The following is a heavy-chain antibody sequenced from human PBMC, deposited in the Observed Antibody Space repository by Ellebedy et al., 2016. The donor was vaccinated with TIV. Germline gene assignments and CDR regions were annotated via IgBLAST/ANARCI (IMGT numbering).Heavy chain of an antibody. J-gene: IGHJ3*02. CDR1: GFTFSSYS. CDR2: ISSSSSNI. D-gene: IGHD4-23*01. CDR3: ARDFLVVTDLIVEGDAFDI. V-gene: IGHV3-48*02. Sequence: PGGSLRLSCAASGFTFSSYSMNWVRQAPGKGLEWVSYISSSSSNIYYADSVKGRFTISRDNAKNSLYLQMNSLRDEDTAVYYCARDFLVVTDLIVEGDAFDIWGQGTMVTVSS.